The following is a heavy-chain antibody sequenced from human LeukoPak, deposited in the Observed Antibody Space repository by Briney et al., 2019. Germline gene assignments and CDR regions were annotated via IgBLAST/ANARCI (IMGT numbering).Heavy chain of an antibody. Sequence: NRGESLKISCKASGYSFSNYWIGWVRQVPGKGLEWMGIIYPSDSDTRYSPSFQGQVTISADKSISTAYLQWSSLKASDTAMYYCARPSNSGYDFWGQGALVTVSS. CDR1: GYSFSNYW. V-gene: IGHV5-51*01. CDR3: ARPSNSGYDF. D-gene: IGHD5-12*01. CDR2: IYPSDSDT. J-gene: IGHJ4*02.